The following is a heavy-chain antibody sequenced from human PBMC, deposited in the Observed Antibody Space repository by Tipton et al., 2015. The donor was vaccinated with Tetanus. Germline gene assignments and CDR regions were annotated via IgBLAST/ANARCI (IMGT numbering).Heavy chain of an antibody. CDR1: GGSLSRYY. Sequence: TLSLTCAVYGGSLSRYYWTWIRQPPGKGLEWIGEVDDSGSTNYSPSLKSRVTISLDTSKNEFSLTLSSVTAADTAVYYCAKDRELRGDHFDYWGQGTLDTVSS. CDR3: AKDRELRGDHFDY. D-gene: IGHD3-10*01. J-gene: IGHJ4*02. V-gene: IGHV4-34*01. CDR2: VDDSGST.